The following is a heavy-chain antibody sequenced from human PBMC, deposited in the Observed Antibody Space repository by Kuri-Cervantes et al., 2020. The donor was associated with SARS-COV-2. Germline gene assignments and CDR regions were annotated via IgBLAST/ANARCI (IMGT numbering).Heavy chain of an antibody. Sequence: GGSLRLSCVVSGFIFTSYSMHWVRQPTGKGLVWVSRINSDGSITSYATSVKGRFTITRDKAKNSLYLEMNSLYAEDTALYHCARGTNPNAQYWHFDHWGHGTLVTVSS. CDR3: ARGTNPNAQYWHFDH. D-gene: IGHD1-1*01. CDR2: INSDGSIT. V-gene: IGHV3-74*01. J-gene: IGHJ4*01. CDR1: GFIFTSYS.